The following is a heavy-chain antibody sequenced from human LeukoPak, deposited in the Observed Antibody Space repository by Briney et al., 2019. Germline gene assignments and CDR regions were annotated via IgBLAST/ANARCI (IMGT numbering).Heavy chain of an antibody. D-gene: IGHD3-3*01. CDR3: ARGPNDFWSGWYYYGMDV. CDR2: IYYSGST. V-gene: IGHV4-59*01. CDR1: GGPQSSYY. Sequence: SETLSLTCTVSGGPQSSYYWSWVRQPPGKGLEWSGYIYYSGSTNYNPSLKGRVTISVDPSKNQFSLKVSSVPAADTAVYYCARGPNDFWSGWYYYGMDVWGQGTTVIVSS. J-gene: IGHJ6*02.